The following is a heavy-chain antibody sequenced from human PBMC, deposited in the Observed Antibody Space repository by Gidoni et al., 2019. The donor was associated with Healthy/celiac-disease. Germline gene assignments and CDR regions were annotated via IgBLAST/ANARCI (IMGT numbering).Heavy chain of an antibody. CDR3: ARAYYGSGSFNWFDP. Sequence: QVQLQESGPGLVTPSQTLSLTCPVSGGSISRGGYYWSWIRHHPGKGLEWIGYIYYSGSTYYNPSLKSRVTISVDTSKNQFSLKLSSVTAADTAVYYCARAYYGSGSFNWFDPWGQGTLVTVSS. CDR1: GGSISRGGYY. J-gene: IGHJ5*02. CDR2: IYYSGST. V-gene: IGHV4-31*03. D-gene: IGHD3-10*01.